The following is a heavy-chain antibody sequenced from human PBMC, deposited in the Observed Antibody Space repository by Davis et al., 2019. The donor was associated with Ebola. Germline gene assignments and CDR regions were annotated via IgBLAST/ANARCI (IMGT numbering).Heavy chain of an antibody. CDR2: IYYSGST. Sequence: SETLSLTCTVSGGSISSYYWSWIRQPPGKGLEWFGYIYYSGSTNYNPSLKSRVTMSLDTSKNHFSLKLNSVTAADTAVYYCARLESGSSDWGQGTLVTVSS. J-gene: IGHJ4*02. CDR1: GGSISSYY. D-gene: IGHD6-13*01. CDR3: ARLESGSSD. V-gene: IGHV4-59*08.